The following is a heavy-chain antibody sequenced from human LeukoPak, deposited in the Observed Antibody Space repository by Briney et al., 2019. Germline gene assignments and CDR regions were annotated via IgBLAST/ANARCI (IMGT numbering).Heavy chain of an antibody. D-gene: IGHD5-12*01. CDR3: ARDHPRRGYSGYGIDY. Sequence: GGSLRLSCAASGFTFSSYEMIWVRQAPGKGLEWVSYISSSGSTIYYADSVKGRFTISRDNAKNSLYLQMNSLRAEDAAVYYCARDHPRRGYSGYGIDYWGQGTLVTVSS. CDR2: ISSSGSTI. V-gene: IGHV3-48*03. J-gene: IGHJ4*02. CDR1: GFTFSSYE.